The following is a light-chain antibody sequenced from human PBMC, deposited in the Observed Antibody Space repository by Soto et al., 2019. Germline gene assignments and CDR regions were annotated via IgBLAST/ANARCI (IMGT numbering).Light chain of an antibody. CDR3: EQYGSSPRT. V-gene: IGKV3-20*01. CDR2: GIS. Sequence: IVLTQSPGTLSLSSGERATLFCRASQSVTSNYFAWYQQKPGQAPRLLIYGISDRATGIPDRFSGSGSGTDFTLTISRLEPEDFAVYYCEQYGSSPRTFGQGTKVEIK. J-gene: IGKJ1*01. CDR1: QSVTSNY.